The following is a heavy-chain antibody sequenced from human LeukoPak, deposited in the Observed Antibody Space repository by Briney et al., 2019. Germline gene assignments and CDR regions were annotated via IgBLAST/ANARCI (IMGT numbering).Heavy chain of an antibody. CDR3: ARAGVTPTYFDY. J-gene: IGHJ4*02. CDR2: IYHSGST. V-gene: IGHV4-38-2*01. CDR1: GYSISSGYY. Sequence: PSETLSLTCAVSGYSISSGYYWGWIRQPPGKGLEWIGSIYHSGSTYYNPSLKSRVTISVDTSKNQFSLKLSSVTAADTAVYYCARAGVTPTYFDYWGQGPLVTVSS. D-gene: IGHD2-21*02.